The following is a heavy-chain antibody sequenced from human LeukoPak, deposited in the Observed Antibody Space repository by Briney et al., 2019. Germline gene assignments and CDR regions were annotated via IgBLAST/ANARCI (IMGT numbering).Heavy chain of an antibody. CDR3: ARVATMGIRASDY. D-gene: IGHD7-27*01. Sequence: GGSLRLSCAASGFTFSSYWMSWVRQAPGKGLEWVANIKQDGSEIYYVDSVKGRFTISRDNAKSSLYLQMDSLRAEDTAVYYCARVATMGIRASDYCGQGTLVTVSS. CDR2: IKQDGSEI. J-gene: IGHJ4*02. CDR1: GFTFSSYW. V-gene: IGHV3-7*01.